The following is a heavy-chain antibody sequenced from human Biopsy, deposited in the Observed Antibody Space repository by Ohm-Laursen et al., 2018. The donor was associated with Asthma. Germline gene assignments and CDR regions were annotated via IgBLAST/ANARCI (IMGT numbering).Heavy chain of an antibody. CDR1: YGSITSGGYY. D-gene: IGHD3-22*01. Sequence: TLSFTCPVSYGSITSGGYYWTWIRQHPGKGQERIGSIYYRGSTYYNPSLKSRVSISIDTSKNQFSLKLSSVTAADTAVYYCARAQDYYDSRGYYRSFDYWGQGTLVTVFS. CDR3: ARAQDYYDSRGYYRSFDY. V-gene: IGHV4-31*03. J-gene: IGHJ4*02. CDR2: IYYRGST.